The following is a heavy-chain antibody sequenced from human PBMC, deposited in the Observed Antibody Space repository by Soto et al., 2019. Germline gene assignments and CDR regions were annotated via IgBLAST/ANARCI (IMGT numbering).Heavy chain of an antibody. J-gene: IGHJ3*02. CDR2: ISYDGSNK. D-gene: IGHD3-3*01. CDR1: GFTFSSYA. V-gene: IGHV3-30*18. Sequence: PGGSLRLSCAASGFTFSSYAMSWVRQAPGKGLEWVAVISYDGSNKYYADSVKGRLTISRDNSKNTLYLQMNSLRAEDTAVYYCAKPDLSGVNDAFDIWGQGTMVTVSS. CDR3: AKPDLSGVNDAFDI.